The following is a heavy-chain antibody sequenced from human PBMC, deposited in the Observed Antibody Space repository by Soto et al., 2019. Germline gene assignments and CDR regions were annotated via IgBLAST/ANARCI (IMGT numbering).Heavy chain of an antibody. CDR1: GGTFSSYT. CDR3: ARAWVNSSSWYEIDY. Sequence: SVKVSCKASGGTFSSYTISWVRQAPGQGLEWMGGIIPIFGTANYAQKFQGRVTITADESTSTAYMELSSLRSEDTAVYYCARAWVNSSSWYEIDYWGQGTLVTVSS. V-gene: IGHV1-69*13. CDR2: IIPIFGTA. J-gene: IGHJ4*02. D-gene: IGHD6-13*01.